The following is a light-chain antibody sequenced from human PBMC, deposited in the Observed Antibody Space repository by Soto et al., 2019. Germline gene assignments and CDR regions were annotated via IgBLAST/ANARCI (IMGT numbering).Light chain of an antibody. Sequence: IQMTQSPSTLSESVGDRVTITYRPSQSFGSCLAWYQQNPGKAPKLLIYKASSLVSGVPSRFSGSGSGTVFTLTISSLHADDFATYYWQQYNSYPYTFGQGTKLEIK. CDR3: QQYNSYPYT. V-gene: IGKV1-5*03. J-gene: IGKJ2*01. CDR2: KAS. CDR1: QSFGSC.